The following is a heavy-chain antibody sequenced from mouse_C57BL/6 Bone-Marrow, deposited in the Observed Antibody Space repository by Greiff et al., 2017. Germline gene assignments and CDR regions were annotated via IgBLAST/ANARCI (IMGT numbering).Heavy chain of an antibody. J-gene: IGHJ2*01. D-gene: IGHD3-2*02. CDR3: ARSREDSSGPYFDY. CDR1: GYTFTSYW. Sequence: QVQLQQPGAELVRPGTSVKLSCKASGYTFTSYWMHWVKQRPGQGLEWIGVIDPSDSYTNYNQKFKGKATLTVDTSSSTAYMQLSSLTSEDSAVYYCARSREDSSGPYFDYWGQGTTLTVSS. V-gene: IGHV1-59*01. CDR2: IDPSDSYT.